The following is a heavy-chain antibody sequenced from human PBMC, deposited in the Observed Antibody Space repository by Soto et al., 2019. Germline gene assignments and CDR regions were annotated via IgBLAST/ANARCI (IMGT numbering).Heavy chain of an antibody. V-gene: IGHV3-48*03. CDR1: GFNFSNFD. Sequence: GGALRLSCVAAGFNFSNFDMKWVRQAPGRGVEWISLISERGITTTYADSVRSRLNVSRDNPQSSLYLQMDRLTVEDTGVYYCARGGVVWGRGGRVTVSS. D-gene: IGHD2-8*01. J-gene: IGHJ4*02. CDR2: ISERGITT. CDR3: ARGGVV.